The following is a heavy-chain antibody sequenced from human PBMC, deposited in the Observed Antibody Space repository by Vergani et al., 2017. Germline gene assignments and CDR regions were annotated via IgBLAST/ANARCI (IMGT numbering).Heavy chain of an antibody. D-gene: IGHD4-17*01. Sequence: EVYLVQSGTEVKRPRATMRISCKVSGYTFTDHYMHWVKQAPGKGLEWMGLVDPEDGETTYSETFKGRVTITADIYTDTAYLELTSLRSEDTAVYYCAIPQTVTTGGMEVWGQGTTVIVSS. J-gene: IGHJ6*02. CDR3: AIPQTVTTGGMEV. CDR2: VDPEDGET. CDR1: GYTFTDHY. V-gene: IGHV1-69-2*01.